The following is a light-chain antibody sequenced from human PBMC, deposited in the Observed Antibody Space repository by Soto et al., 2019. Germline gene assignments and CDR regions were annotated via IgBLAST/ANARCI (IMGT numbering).Light chain of an antibody. CDR3: SSFSSITREV. CDR2: EDS. V-gene: IGLV2-14*02. CDR1: SSDVGNYNL. J-gene: IGLJ2*01. Sequence: QSALTQPASVSGSPGQSVTVSCTGTSSDVGNYNLVSWYQQPPGKAPKLMIYEDSKRPSGVSHRFSGSKSGNTASLTISGLQTEDEADYYCSSFSSITREVFGGGTKLTVL.